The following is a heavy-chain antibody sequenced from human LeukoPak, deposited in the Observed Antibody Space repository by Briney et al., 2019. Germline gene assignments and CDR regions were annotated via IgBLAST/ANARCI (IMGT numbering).Heavy chain of an antibody. CDR3: AKDLIAPSSGYPHYYYYYYMDV. CDR2: ISYDGSNK. J-gene: IGHJ6*03. V-gene: IGHV3-30*18. CDR1: GFTFSSYG. Sequence: GGSLRLSCAASGFTFSSYGMHWVRQAPGKGLEWVAVISYDGSNKYYADSVKGRFTISRDNSKNTLYLQMNSLRAEDTAVYYCAKDLIAPSSGYPHYYYYYYMDVWGKGTTVTVSS. D-gene: IGHD3-22*01.